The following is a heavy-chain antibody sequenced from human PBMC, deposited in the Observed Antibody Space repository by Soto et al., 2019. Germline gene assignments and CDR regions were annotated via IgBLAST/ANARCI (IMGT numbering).Heavy chain of an antibody. J-gene: IGHJ4*02. CDR3: AKGVYSNYVDEGNYFDY. D-gene: IGHD4-4*01. Sequence: GGSLRLSCAASGFTFSSYAMSWVRQAPGKGLEWVSAISGSGGSTYYADSVKGRFTISRDNSKNTLYLQMNSLRAEDTAVYYCAKGVYSNYVDEGNYFDYWGQGTLVTVSS. CDR2: ISGSGGST. V-gene: IGHV3-23*01. CDR1: GFTFSSYA.